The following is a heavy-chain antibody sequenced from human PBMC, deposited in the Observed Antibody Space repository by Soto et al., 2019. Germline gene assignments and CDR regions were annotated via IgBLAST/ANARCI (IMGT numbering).Heavy chain of an antibody. CDR2: IIPIFGTA. CDR1: GGTLSSYS. V-gene: IGHV1-69*06. Sequence: QVQLVQSGAELQKPGSSVTVSCKAPGGTLSSYSFSWVRQAPGHGLEWMGGIIPIFGTADYAQKFQGRFTITADKSSSTVYMQLSSLTSEDTAVYYCATDPYSVSISGGYFDYWGQGTLVTVSS. CDR3: ATDPYSVSISGGYFDY. D-gene: IGHD2-15*01. J-gene: IGHJ4*02.